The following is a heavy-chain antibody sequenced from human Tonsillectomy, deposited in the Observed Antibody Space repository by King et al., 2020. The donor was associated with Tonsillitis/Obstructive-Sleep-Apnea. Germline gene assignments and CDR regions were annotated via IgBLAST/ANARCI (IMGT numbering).Heavy chain of an antibody. J-gene: IGHJ4*02. Sequence: VQLVESGGGLVQPGGSLRLSCAASGFTFSSYAMSWVRQAPGKGLEWVSAISGSGGSTYYADSVKGRFTISRDNSKNTLYLQMNSLRAEDTAVYYCWGGGLYGGNPDPIDYWGQGTLVTVSS. V-gene: IGHV3-23*04. CDR2: ISGSGGST. CDR3: WGGGLYGGNPDPIDY. D-gene: IGHD4-23*01. CDR1: GFTFSSYA.